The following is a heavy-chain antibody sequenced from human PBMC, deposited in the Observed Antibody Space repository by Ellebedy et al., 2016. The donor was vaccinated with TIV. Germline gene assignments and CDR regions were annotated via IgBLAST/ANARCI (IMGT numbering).Heavy chain of an antibody. J-gene: IGHJ6*02. V-gene: IGHV1-2*02. CDR2: INPNSGGT. D-gene: IGHD6-19*01. Sequence: ASVKVSCKASGYTFTGYYMHWVRQAPGQGLEWMGWINPNSGGTDYEQKFQGRVTMTRDTSISTAYMELSRLRSDDTAVYYCARGDSSGWSIYGMDVWGQGTTVTVSS. CDR3: ARGDSSGWSIYGMDV. CDR1: GYTFTGYY.